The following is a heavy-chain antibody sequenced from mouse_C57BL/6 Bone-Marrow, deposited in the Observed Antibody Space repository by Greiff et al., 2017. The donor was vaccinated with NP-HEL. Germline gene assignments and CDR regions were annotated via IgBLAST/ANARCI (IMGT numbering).Heavy chain of an antibody. CDR1: GYTFTDYY. V-gene: IGHV1-77*01. J-gene: IGHJ4*01. CDR3: AMSDGGYYAMDY. Sequence: QVQLQQSGAELVKPGASVKISCKASGYTFTDYYINWVKQRPGQGLEWIGKIRPGSGSTYYNEKFKGKATLTADKSSSTAYMQLSSLTSEDSAFYFCAMSDGGYYAMDYWGQGTSVTVSS. CDR2: IRPGSGST. D-gene: IGHD2-3*01.